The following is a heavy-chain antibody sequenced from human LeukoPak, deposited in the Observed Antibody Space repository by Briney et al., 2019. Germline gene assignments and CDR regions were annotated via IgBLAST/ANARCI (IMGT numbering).Heavy chain of an antibody. V-gene: IGHV3-30*18. Sequence: GGSLRLSCAASGFTFSSYGMHWVRQAPGKGLEWVAVISYDGSNKYYADSVKGRFTISRDNSKNTLSLQMNSLRAEDTAVYYCAKDLYYDFWSGYLNYYYYYGMDVWGQGTTVTVSS. J-gene: IGHJ6*02. CDR1: GFTFSSYG. CDR2: ISYDGSNK. CDR3: AKDLYYDFWSGYLNYYYYYGMDV. D-gene: IGHD3-3*01.